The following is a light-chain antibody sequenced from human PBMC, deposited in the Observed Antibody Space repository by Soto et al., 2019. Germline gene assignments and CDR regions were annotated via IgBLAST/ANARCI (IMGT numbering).Light chain of an antibody. CDR2: GAS. V-gene: IGKV3-20*01. Sequence: EIVLTQSPGTLSLSPGERATLTCRASQSVTSSYLAWYQLKPGQAPRLFMYGASSRATGIPDTFSGSGSGTDFTLTISRLEPEDFAVYYCQQYGSSPVTFGPGTKVDIK. J-gene: IGKJ3*01. CDR1: QSVTSSY. CDR3: QQYGSSPVT.